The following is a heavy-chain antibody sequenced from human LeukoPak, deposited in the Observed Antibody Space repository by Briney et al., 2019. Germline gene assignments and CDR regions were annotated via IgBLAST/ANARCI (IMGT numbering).Heavy chain of an antibody. J-gene: IGHJ4*02. CDR3: ARDRLAATGLFDY. CDR2: INWDGGSA. Sequence: GGSLRLSCAASGFSFDDYGMSWVRQAPGKGLELVSGINWDGGSAAYADSVKGRFTISRDNAKNSLYLQMNSLRTEDTAFYYCARDRLAATGLFDYWGQGTLVTVSS. V-gene: IGHV3-20*04. D-gene: IGHD6-13*01. CDR1: GFSFDDYG.